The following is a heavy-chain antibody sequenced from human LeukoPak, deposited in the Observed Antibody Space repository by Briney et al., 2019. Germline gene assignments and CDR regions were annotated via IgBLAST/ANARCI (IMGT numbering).Heavy chain of an antibody. CDR3: ARAMTGGTWRD. J-gene: IGHJ4*02. V-gene: IGHV3-20*04. CDR2: INPKGDST. Sequence: GGSLRLSCAASGFTFDDYAMSWVRQGPGKGLEWVSGINPKGDSTGYVDSVKGRFTISRDNAKNSLYLQMNSLRADDTALYYCARAMTGGTWRDWGQGTLVTVSS. CDR1: GFTFDDYA. D-gene: IGHD3-9*01.